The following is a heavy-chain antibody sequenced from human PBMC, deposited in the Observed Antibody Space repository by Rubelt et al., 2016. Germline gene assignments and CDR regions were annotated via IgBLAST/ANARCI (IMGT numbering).Heavy chain of an antibody. CDR1: GGTFSSYA. CDR3: ARVQYSSGWYFDY. Sequence: QVQLVQSGAEVKKPGSSVKVCCKASGGTFSSYAISWVRQAPGQGLAWMGGIIPIFGTANYAQKFQGRVTITADESTSTAYMGLSSLRSEDTAVYYCARVQYSSGWYFDYWGQGTLVTVSS. CDR2: IIPIFGTA. D-gene: IGHD6-19*01. J-gene: IGHJ4*02. V-gene: IGHV1-69*01.